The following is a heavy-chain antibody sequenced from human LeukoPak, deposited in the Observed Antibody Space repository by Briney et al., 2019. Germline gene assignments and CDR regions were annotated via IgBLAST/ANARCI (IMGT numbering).Heavy chain of an antibody. CDR3: ARDPGLWWPNAAFDI. CDR1: GFTFSSYG. Sequence: PGGSLRLSCAASGFTFSSYGMHWVRQAPGKGLEWVAVIWYDGSNKYYADSVKGRFTISRDNSKNTLYLQMNSLRAEDTAVYYCARDPGLWWPNAAFDIWGQGTMVTVSS. D-gene: IGHD2-21*01. V-gene: IGHV3-33*01. J-gene: IGHJ3*02. CDR2: IWYDGSNK.